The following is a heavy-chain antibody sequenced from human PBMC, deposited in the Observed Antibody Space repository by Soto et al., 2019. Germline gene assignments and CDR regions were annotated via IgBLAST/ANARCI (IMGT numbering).Heavy chain of an antibody. D-gene: IGHD6-19*01. Sequence: EVQLLESGGGLAQPGGSLRLSCAASGFTFSNYGMAWVRQAQGTGLEWVASISSTGGPTYYADSVKGRFSISRDDSKNTFDLQMHSLRAEDTALYYCAKVGIGWSDVFDVWGQGTKVTVSS. V-gene: IGHV3-23*01. CDR3: AKVGIGWSDVFDV. CDR1: GFTFSNYG. CDR2: ISSTGGPT. J-gene: IGHJ3*01.